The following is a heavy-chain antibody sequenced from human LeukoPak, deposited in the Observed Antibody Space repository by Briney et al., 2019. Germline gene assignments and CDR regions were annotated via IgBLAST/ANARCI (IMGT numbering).Heavy chain of an antibody. V-gene: IGHV4-59*08. Sequence: SETLSLTCTVPGGSSSSNRWSWIRQPPGKGLEWIGNIYYSGSTNYNPSLKSRVTMSLDTSRNQFSLKLSSVTAADTAVYYCARYKESGYCSGGSCYSHAFDIWGQGTMVTVSS. CDR3: ARYKESGYCSGGSCYSHAFDI. D-gene: IGHD2-15*01. J-gene: IGHJ3*02. CDR1: GGSSSSNR. CDR2: IYYSGST.